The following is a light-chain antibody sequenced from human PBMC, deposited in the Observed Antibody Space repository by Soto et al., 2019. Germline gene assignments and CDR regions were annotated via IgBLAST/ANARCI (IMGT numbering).Light chain of an antibody. CDR3: GSYTSSSTYV. V-gene: IGLV2-14*01. CDR2: EVS. Sequence: QSVLTQPASVSGSPGQSIAISCTGTSSDVGRYNYVSWYQQHPGKAPKLIIYEVSNRPSGVSNHFSGSKSGNTASLTISGLQAEDEADYYCGSYTSSSTYVFGTGTKVTVL. CDR1: SSDVGRYNY. J-gene: IGLJ1*01.